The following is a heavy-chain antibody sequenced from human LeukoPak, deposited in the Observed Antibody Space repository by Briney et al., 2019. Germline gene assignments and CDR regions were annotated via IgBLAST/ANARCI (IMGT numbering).Heavy chain of an antibody. CDR2: ISGGSGYI. CDR1: GFSFSTYS. V-gene: IGHV3-21*01. D-gene: IGHD6-19*01. Sequence: KPGGPLRLSCAASGFSFSTYSMNWVRQAPGKVLEWVAYISGGSGYIYYADSVKGRFTVSRDNAENSLYLQMNSLRAEDTAVYYCARQGGMQSFDYWGQGILVTVSS. CDR3: ARQGGMQSFDY. J-gene: IGHJ4*02.